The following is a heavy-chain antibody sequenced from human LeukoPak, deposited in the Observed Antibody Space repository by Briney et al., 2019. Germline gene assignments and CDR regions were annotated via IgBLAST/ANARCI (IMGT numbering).Heavy chain of an antibody. CDR3: ARDGDYYDSSGYYSADY. CDR1: GYSFTSYW. Sequence: ESLKISCKGSGYSFTSYWIGWVRQMPGKGLEWMGIIYPGDSDTRYSPSFQGQVTISADKSISTAYLQWSSLKASDTAMYYCARDGDYYDSSGYYSADYWGQGTLVTVSS. D-gene: IGHD3-22*01. CDR2: IYPGDSDT. V-gene: IGHV5-51*01. J-gene: IGHJ4*02.